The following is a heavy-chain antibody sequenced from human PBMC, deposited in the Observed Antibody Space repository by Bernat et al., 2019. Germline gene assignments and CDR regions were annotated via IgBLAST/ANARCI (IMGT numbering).Heavy chain of an antibody. Sequence: EVQLVESGGGLVQPGGSLRLSCSASGFTFSSYAMHWVRQAPGKGLEYVSAISSNGGSTYYADSVKGRFTISRDNSKNTLYLQMSSLRAEDTAVYYCVKVGITMSYPGHYWGQGTLVTVSS. CDR1: GFTFSSYA. CDR2: ISSNGGST. J-gene: IGHJ4*02. D-gene: IGHD3-22*01. CDR3: VKVGITMSYPGHY. V-gene: IGHV3-64D*06.